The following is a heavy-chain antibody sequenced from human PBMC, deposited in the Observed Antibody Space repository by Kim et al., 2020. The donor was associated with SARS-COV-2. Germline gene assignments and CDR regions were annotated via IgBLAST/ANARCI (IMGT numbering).Heavy chain of an antibody. Sequence: YADPVKGRFTISRDDSKNIVYLQMNSLRGDDTAVYFCGRGSDRWGQNLFDVWGQGTLVTVSS. CDR3: GRGSDRWGQNLFDV. V-gene: IGHV3-23*05. J-gene: IGHJ3*01. D-gene: IGHD3-16*01.